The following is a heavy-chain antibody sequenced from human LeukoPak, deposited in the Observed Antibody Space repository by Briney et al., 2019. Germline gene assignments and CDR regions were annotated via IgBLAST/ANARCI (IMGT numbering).Heavy chain of an antibody. Sequence: PGGSLRLSCTVSGFYFNNAWMNWVRQAPGKGLEWISYISSGSSTIYYADSVKGRFTISRDNAKNSLYLQMNSLRAEDMAVYYCARGSDLKYFQYWGQGTLVTVSS. CDR2: ISSGSSTI. V-gene: IGHV3-48*01. CDR1: GFYFNNAW. CDR3: ARGSDLKYFQY. J-gene: IGHJ1*01.